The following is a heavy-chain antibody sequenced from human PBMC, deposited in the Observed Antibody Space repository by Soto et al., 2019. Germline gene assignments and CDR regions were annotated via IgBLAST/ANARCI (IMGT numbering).Heavy chain of an antibody. V-gene: IGHV3-21*01. D-gene: IGHD2-2*01. CDR2: ISRRSTHI. CDR1: GFTVSSYA. J-gene: IGHJ6*02. Sequence: AGGSLRLSCAASGFTVSSYAMSWVRQSPGKGLEWVSSISRRSTHIYYADSVQGRATISRDNGKNSLFLHLDSLRPEDTAIYYCARDSQEGYCSSINCYASSDWGRGSRLAVYS. CDR3: ARDSQEGYCSSINCYASSD.